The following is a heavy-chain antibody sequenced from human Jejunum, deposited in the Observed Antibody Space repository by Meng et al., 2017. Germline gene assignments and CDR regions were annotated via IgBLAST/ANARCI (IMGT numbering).Heavy chain of an antibody. J-gene: IGHJ4*02. CDR3: ARAYCTDVSCHDFFDS. CDR1: GDSVSSNSAA. CDR2: TYYRSKWYN. D-gene: IGHD2-8*01. V-gene: IGHV6-1*01. Sequence: QVQLQQSGPGLVKPSQTLTPTCVISGDSVSSNSAAWNWFRQSPSRGLEWLGRTYYRSKWYNDYAVSVKSRITVNPDTSKNHFSLQLNSVTPEDTAVYYCARAYCTDVSCHDFFDSWGQGTLVTVSS.